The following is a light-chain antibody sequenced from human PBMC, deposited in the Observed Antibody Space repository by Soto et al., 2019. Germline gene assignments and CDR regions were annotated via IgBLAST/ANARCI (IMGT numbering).Light chain of an antibody. J-gene: IGKJ4*02. CDR1: QSITASY. V-gene: IGKV3-20*01. CDR2: GTI. CDR3: QQYGSSALT. Sequence: EIVLTQSPGTLSLSPGDRATLSCRASQSITASYLAWYQQKPGQAPRLLIYGTITRATGIPARFSGSGSGTDFTLTISRLEPADFAVYYCQQYGSSALTFGPGTKVEIK.